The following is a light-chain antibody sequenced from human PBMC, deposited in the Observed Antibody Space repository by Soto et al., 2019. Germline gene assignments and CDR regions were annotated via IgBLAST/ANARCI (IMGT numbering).Light chain of an antibody. CDR1: SSDVGSYNR. CDR3: SSYTSSNTYV. J-gene: IGLJ1*01. Sequence: QSALTQPPSGSGSPGHSVAISCTGTSSDVGSYNRVSWYQQPPGSAPKLMIYDVGNRPSGVPDRFSGSKSGNAASLTISGLQAEDEADYYCSSYTSSNTYVFGTGTKVTVL. CDR2: DVG. V-gene: IGLV2-18*02.